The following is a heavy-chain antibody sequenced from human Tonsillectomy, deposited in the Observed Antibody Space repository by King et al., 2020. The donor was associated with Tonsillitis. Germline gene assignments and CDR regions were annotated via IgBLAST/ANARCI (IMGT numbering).Heavy chain of an antibody. CDR2: SNPNSGSK. J-gene: IGHJ4*02. Sequence: VQLVESGAEVKKPGASVKVSCKASGYTFTGYYMHWVRQAPGQGLEWLGCSNPNSGSKNYAQKFKGRVTMTRDTSISTAYMELSRLRSDDTAVYYCARDSELWFGENDYWGQGTLVTVSS. CDR1: GYTFTGYY. V-gene: IGHV1-2*02. D-gene: IGHD3-10*01. CDR3: ARDSELWFGENDY.